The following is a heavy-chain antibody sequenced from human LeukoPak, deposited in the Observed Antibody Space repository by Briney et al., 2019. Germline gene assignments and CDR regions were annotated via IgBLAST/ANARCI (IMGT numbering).Heavy chain of an antibody. Sequence: GGSLRLSCAASEFTISNYGMHWVRQAPGQGLEWVAVISYDGNSKYYVDSVKGRFTISRDNSKNTLYLQMNSLRAEDTAVYYCARDERITMVRGVIAFDYWGQGTLVTVSS. CDR2: ISYDGNSK. CDR3: ARDERITMVRGVIAFDY. J-gene: IGHJ4*02. V-gene: IGHV3-30*03. CDR1: EFTISNYG. D-gene: IGHD3-10*01.